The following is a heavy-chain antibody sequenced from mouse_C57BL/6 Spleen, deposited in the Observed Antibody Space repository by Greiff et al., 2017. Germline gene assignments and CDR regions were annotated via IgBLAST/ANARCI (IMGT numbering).Heavy chain of an antibody. CDR2: ISSGGDYS. CDR1: GFTFSSYA. V-gene: IGHV5-9-1*02. CDR3: TREIYYCNCDAMDY. Sequence: DVKLVESGEGLVKPGGSLKLSCAASGFTFSSYAMSWVRQTPEKRLEWVAYISSGGDYSDYADTVKGRITISKDNARNTLYLQMSSLKSEDTAMYYCTREIYYCNCDAMDYWGQGTSVTVSS. D-gene: IGHD2-1*01. J-gene: IGHJ4*01.